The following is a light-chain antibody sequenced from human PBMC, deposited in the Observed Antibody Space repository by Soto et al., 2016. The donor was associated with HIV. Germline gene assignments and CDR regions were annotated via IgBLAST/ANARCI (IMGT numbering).Light chain of an antibody. CDR1: SLRSYY. V-gene: IGLV3-19*01. J-gene: IGLJ2*01. Sequence: SSELTQDPAVSVALGQTVRITCQGDSLRSYYASWYQQKPGQAPVLVICGKNNRPSGIPDRFSGSSSGNTASLTITGAQAEDEADYYCNSRDSSGNHLDVVFGGGTKLTVL. CDR2: GKN. CDR3: NSRDSSGNHLDVV.